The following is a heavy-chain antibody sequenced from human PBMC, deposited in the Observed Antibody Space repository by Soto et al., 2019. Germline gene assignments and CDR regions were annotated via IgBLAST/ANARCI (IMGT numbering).Heavy chain of an antibody. J-gene: IGHJ4*02. CDR1: GGSISSSTFY. CDR2: VYYDGTT. V-gene: IGHV4-39*01. Sequence: PSETLSLTCTVSGGSISSSTFYWGWIRQPPGKGLEWIGSVYYDGTTYYNPSLRSRVTISVDTSKNQFSLKMSSVTAADTAAYYCAYFDWLPYWGQGTLVTSPQ. CDR3: AYFDWLPY. D-gene: IGHD3-9*01.